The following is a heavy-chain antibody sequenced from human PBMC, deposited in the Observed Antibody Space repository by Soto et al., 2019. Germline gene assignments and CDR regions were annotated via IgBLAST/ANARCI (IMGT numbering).Heavy chain of an antibody. J-gene: IGHJ5*02. CDR3: AHRRDGDRNINWFAP. V-gene: IGHV2-5*02. CDR2: IYWDDDK. D-gene: IGHD4-17*01. Sequence: QITLKESGPTLVKPTQTLTLTCTFSGFSLSTSGVGVGWIRQPPGKALEWLALIYWDDDKRYRPSLKSRLTNPKDTPKNLVVLTMTNMYPVATATYYCAHRRDGDRNINWFAPESQGTLVTVSS. CDR1: GFSLSTSGVG.